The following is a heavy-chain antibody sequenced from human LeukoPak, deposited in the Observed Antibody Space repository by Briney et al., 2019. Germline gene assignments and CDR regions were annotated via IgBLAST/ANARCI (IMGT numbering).Heavy chain of an antibody. CDR1: GFTFSDYY. D-gene: IGHD3-10*01. CDR3: STDFPMVRGVSFDY. V-gene: IGHV3-15*01. J-gene: IGHJ4*02. Sequence: GGSLRLSCAASGFTFSDYYMSWIRQAPGKGLEWVGRIKSKPDGGTTDYAAPVKGRFTISRDDSKNTLYLQMNSLKTEDTAVYYCSTDFPMVRGVSFDYWGQGTLVTVSS. CDR2: IKSKPDGGTT.